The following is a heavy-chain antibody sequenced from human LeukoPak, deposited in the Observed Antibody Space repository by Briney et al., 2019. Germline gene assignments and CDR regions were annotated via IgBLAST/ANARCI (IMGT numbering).Heavy chain of an antibody. CDR2: IDSSGGYM. CDR1: GFTFNTYS. D-gene: IGHD3-10*01. Sequence: GGSLRLSCEASGFTFNTYSMNWARQAPGKGLEWVSSIDSSGGYMFYADSVKGRFIISRDNAKNSLYLQMNSLRAEDTAVYYCARVQWDYGSGSSRQGMDVWGKGTTVTISS. J-gene: IGHJ6*03. V-gene: IGHV3-21*01. CDR3: ARVQWDYGSGSSRQGMDV.